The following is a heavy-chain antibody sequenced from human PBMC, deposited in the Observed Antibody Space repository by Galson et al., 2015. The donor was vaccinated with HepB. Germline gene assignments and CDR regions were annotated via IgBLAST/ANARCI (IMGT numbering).Heavy chain of an antibody. J-gene: IGHJ4*02. D-gene: IGHD3-22*01. CDR1: GFTFSSYS. CDR2: ISSSSSYI. Sequence: SLRLSCAASGFTFSSYSMNWVRQAPGKGLEWVSYISSSSSYIYYADSVKGRFTISRDNAKNSLYLQMNSLRAEDTAVYYCARDQVTMIVVVKANNIDYWGQGTLVTVSS. V-gene: IGHV3-21*05. CDR3: ARDQVTMIVVVKANNIDY.